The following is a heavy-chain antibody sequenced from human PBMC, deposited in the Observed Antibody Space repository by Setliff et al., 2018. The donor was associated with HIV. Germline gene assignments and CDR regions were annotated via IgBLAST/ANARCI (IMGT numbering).Heavy chain of an antibody. CDR3: ATLPLRSVREKQSGNGY. J-gene: IGHJ4*01. D-gene: IGHD3-10*01. Sequence: ASETLSLTCTVSGGSISSSSYYWGWIRQPPGKGLEWIGSIYYSGSTYYNPSLKSRVTISVDTSKNQFSLKLTSVTAADTAVYYCATLPLRSVREKQSGNGYWGQGTLVT. CDR1: GGSISSSSYY. CDR2: IYYSGST. V-gene: IGHV4-39*01.